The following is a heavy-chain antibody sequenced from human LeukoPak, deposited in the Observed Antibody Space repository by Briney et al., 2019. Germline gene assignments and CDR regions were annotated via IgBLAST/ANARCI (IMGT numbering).Heavy chain of an antibody. CDR2: ISSSSSYI. V-gene: IGHV3-21*01. CDR3: ARIIGAAGTGSY. CDR1: GFTFSSYC. Sequence: AGSLRLSCAASGFTFSSYCMNWVRQAPGKWLEWVSSISSSSSYIYYADSVKGRFTISRDNAKNSLYLQMNSLRAEDTAVYYCARIIGAAGTGSYWGQGTLVTASS. J-gene: IGHJ4*02. D-gene: IGHD6-13*01.